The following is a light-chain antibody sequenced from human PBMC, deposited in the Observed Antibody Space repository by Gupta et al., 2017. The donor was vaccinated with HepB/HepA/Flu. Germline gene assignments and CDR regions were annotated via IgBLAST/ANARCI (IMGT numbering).Light chain of an antibody. CDR1: QSLLHSNGYNY. V-gene: IGKV2-28*01. CDR3: MQALQTPPFT. CDR2: LGS. J-gene: IGKJ3*01. Sequence: DIVMTQSPLSLPVTPGEPASISCRSSQSLLHSNGYNYLDWYLQKPGQSPQLLIYLGSNRGSGVPDRFSGSGSGTDFTLKISRVEAEDVGVYDCMQALQTPPFTFGPGTKVEIK.